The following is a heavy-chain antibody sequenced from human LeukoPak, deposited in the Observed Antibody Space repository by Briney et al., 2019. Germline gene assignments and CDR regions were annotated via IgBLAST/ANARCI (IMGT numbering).Heavy chain of an antibody. J-gene: IGHJ4*02. CDR1: GFTFSSFA. Sequence: GGSLRLSCAASGFTFSSFALSWVRQAPGKGLEWVSSISGSGDSTYYMESVKGRFTISRDNSENTLYLQMNSLRAEDMAVYYCAKDRADVVPTMVLDYWGQGILVTVSS. D-gene: IGHD5-12*01. V-gene: IGHV3-23*01. CDR3: AKDRADVVPTMVLDY. CDR2: ISGSGDST.